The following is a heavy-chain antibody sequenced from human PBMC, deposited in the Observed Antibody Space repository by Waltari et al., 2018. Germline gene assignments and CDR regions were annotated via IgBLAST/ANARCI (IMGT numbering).Heavy chain of an antibody. CDR2: IRYDGSNK. CDR1: GFTFSSYG. CDR3: AKAGSRVGAKETFDY. Sequence: QVQLVESGGGVVQPGGSLRLPCAASGFTFSSYGLHWVRQAPGKGLEWVAFIRYDGSNKYYADSVKGRFTISRDNSKNTLYLQMNSLRAEDTAVYYCAKAGSRVGAKETFDYWGQGTLVTVSS. D-gene: IGHD1-26*01. J-gene: IGHJ4*02. V-gene: IGHV3-30*02.